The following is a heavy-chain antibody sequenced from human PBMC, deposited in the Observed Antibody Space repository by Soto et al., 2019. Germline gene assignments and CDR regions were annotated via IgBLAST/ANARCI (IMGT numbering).Heavy chain of an antibody. V-gene: IGHV1-18*01. J-gene: IGHJ4*02. D-gene: IGHD3-3*01. CDR2: ISAYNGNT. Sequence: QVQLVQSGAEVKKPGASVKVSCKASGYTFTSYGNTWVRQAPGQGLEWMGWISAYNGNTNYAQKLQVRVIMTTDTAMSTAYMELRSLRSYDTAVYYCARAPERITIFGVPFPNDYWCQGTLVTVSS. CDR3: ARAPERITIFGVPFPNDY. CDR1: GYTFTSYG.